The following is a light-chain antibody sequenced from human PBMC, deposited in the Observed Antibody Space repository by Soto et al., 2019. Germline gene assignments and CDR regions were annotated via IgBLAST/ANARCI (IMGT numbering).Light chain of an antibody. CDR2: GNS. V-gene: IGLV1-40*01. CDR3: QPYDGSPGGTVV. Sequence: QSVLTQPPSVSGAPGQRVTISCTGSSSNIGAGYDVHWYQQLPGTAPKVLIYGNSNRPAGVPDPFSGSKSGTSASLAITGLQADDDAYFYCQPYDGSPGGTVVFGGGTELAVL. CDR1: SSNIGAGYD. J-gene: IGLJ2*01.